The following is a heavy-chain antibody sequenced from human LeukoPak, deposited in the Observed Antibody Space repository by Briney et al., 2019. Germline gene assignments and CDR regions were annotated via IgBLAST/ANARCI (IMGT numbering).Heavy chain of an antibody. CDR3: ARESGSDAFDI. Sequence: ASVRVSCKASGYTFTKYGVSGVRQAPGQGLEWMGWISAYNGDIKYAQRGKGRVTMTTDTSTSTVYMELRSLRSDDTAVYYCARESGSDAFDIWGQGTMVTVSS. J-gene: IGHJ3*02. V-gene: IGHV1-18*01. CDR2: ISAYNGDI. CDR1: GYTFTKYG.